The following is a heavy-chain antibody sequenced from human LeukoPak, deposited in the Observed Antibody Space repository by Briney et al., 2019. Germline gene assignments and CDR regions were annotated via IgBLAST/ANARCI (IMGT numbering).Heavy chain of an antibody. CDR1: GYTFTSYD. V-gene: IGHV1-8*03. J-gene: IGHJ5*02. CDR3: ARLSSGWYPQEP. Sequence: ASVKVSCKASGYTFTSYDINWVRQATGQGLEWMGWMNPNSGNTGYAQKFQGRVTITRNTSISTAYMELSSLRSEDTAVYYCARLSSGWYPQEPWGQGTLVTVSS. CDR2: MNPNSGNT. D-gene: IGHD6-19*01.